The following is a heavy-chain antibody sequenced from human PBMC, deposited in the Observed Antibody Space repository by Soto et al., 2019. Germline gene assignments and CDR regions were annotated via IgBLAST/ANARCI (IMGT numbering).Heavy chain of an antibody. V-gene: IGHV4-39*07. Sequence: SETLSLTCTVSGGSISTSSDHWGWIRQPPGKGLEWIANIYDSGNTYNNPSLKSRVTISVDTSKNQFSLKLTSVTAADTALYYCAREDYYDTGYYVVWGQGTQVTVSS. J-gene: IGHJ4*02. CDR2: IYDSGNT. D-gene: IGHD3-9*01. CDR3: AREDYYDTGYYVV. CDR1: GGSISTSSDH.